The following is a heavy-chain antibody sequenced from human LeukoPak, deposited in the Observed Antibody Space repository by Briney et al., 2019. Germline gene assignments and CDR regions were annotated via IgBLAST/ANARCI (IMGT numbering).Heavy chain of an antibody. D-gene: IGHD6-13*01. CDR3: AGGKLLVRNNWFDP. V-gene: IGHV1-2*02. CDR1: GYTFTGYY. Sequence: ASVKVSCKASGYTFTGYYMHWVRQAPGQGLEWMGWINPNSGGTNYAQKFQGRVTMTRDTSISTAYMELSRLRSDDTAVYYCAGGKLLVRNNWFDPWGQGTLVTVSS. CDR2: INPNSGGT. J-gene: IGHJ5*02.